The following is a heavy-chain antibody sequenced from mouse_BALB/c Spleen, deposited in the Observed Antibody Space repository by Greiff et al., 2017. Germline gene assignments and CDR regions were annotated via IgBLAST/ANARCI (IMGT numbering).Heavy chain of an antibody. J-gene: IGHJ2*01. D-gene: IGHD2-1*01. CDR2: IWAGGST. V-gene: IGHV2-9*02. CDR1: GFSLTSYG. Sequence: VMLVESGPGLVAPSQSLSITCTVSGFSLTSYGVHWVRQPPGKGLEWLGVIWAGGSTNYNSALMSRLSISKDNSKSQVFLKMNSLQTDDTAMYYCARDLYPDRLYFDYWGQGTTLTVSS. CDR3: ARDLYPDRLYFDY.